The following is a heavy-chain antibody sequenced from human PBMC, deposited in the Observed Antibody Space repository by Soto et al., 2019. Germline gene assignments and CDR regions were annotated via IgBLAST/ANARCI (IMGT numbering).Heavy chain of an antibody. CDR1: GFSLSTSKGG. V-gene: IGHV2-5*02. D-gene: IGHD3-10*01. J-gene: IGHJ4*02. Sequence: SGPTLVNPTQTLTLTCTFSGFSLSTSKGGVGWIRQPPGKALEWLTLIYWDDNKHYSPSLKSRLTIAKDTSKNQVVLTMTNMDPVDTATYYCAHLTMIRGVTYQYFFDSWGQGSLVTVSS. CDR2: IYWDDNK. CDR3: AHLTMIRGVTYQYFFDS.